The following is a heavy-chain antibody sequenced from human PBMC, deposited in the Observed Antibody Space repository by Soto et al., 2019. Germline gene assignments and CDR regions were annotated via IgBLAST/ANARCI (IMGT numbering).Heavy chain of an antibody. D-gene: IGHD6-19*01. CDR1: GFTFDDNA. CDR3: AKGLIAKAAPTTYFHH. V-gene: IGHV3-9*01. CDR2: ISWNSGSI. Sequence: EVQLVESGGGLVQPGRSLRLSCAASGFTFDDNAMHWVRQAPGKGLEWVSGISWNSGSIVYADSVKGRFTISRDNAKNSLYLQMNSLRAEDTALYYCAKGLIAKAAPTTYFHHWGQGTLVTVSS. J-gene: IGHJ1*01.